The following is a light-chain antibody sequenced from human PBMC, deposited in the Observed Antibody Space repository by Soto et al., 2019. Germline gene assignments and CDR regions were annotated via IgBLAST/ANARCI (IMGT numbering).Light chain of an antibody. CDR3: TSYTTSSLYV. CDR1: SSDVGAYNS. V-gene: IGLV2-14*03. CDR2: DVS. Sequence: QSALTQPASVPGSPGQSITISCTGTSSDVGAYNSVSWYQQHPDKAPRLLIYDVSNRPSGVSNRFSGSKSGNTASLTIYGLQADDAAVYYCTSYTTSSLYVFGTGTKLTVL. J-gene: IGLJ1*01.